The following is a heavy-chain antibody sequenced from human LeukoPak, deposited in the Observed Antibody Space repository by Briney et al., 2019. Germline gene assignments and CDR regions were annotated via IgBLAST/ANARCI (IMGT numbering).Heavy chain of an antibody. CDR3: AKGQGGYKGLDN. Sequence: GGSLRLSCAASGFTFDHHTMHWVRQAPGKGLEWVSLISGSGDYTNYADSVKGRFTISRDNSRNSLYLQMNILTTEDTALYFCAKGQGGYKGLDNWGQGTPVTVSS. D-gene: IGHD5-24*01. V-gene: IGHV3-43*01. J-gene: IGHJ4*02. CDR1: GFTFDHHT. CDR2: ISGSGDYT.